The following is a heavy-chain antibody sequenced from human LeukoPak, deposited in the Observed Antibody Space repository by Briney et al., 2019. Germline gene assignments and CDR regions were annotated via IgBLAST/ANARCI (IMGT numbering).Heavy chain of an antibody. CDR3: ARKGDV. Sequence: SETLSLTCTVSGGSISSTRYHWGWIHQPPGKRLEWIGSIYYSGTTYYNPSLKSRVIISVDTSKNQFSLKLSSVIAADTAVYYCARKGDVWGKGTTVTVSS. J-gene: IGHJ6*04. CDR1: GGSISSTRYH. CDR2: IYYSGTT. V-gene: IGHV4-39*01.